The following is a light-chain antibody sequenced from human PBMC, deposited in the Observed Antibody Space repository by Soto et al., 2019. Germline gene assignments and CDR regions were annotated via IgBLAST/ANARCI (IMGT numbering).Light chain of an antibody. CDR1: QSVSSSY. J-gene: IGKJ4*01. Sequence: EIVLTQSPCTLSLSPRERGNLSCRASQSVSSSYLAWYQQKPGQAPKLLIYGASRRVTGIPDRFRGIGSGADFTLTISRLEPEDFAVYYCQQYGSPPLTFGGGTKVDI. CDR2: GAS. CDR3: QQYGSPPLT. V-gene: IGKV3-20*01.